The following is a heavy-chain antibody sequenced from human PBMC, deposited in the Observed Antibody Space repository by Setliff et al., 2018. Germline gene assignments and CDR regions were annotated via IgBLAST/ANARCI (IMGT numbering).Heavy chain of an antibody. CDR2: ISYGGNT. Sequence: SETLSLTCAVYGGSFSGYYWGWIRQPPGKGLEWIAMISYGGNTYYNPSLKRRVAISVDTSNDQFSLNLNSVTAADTAVYFCARRADYSRSWSYYFDCWGQGTLGTVSS. D-gene: IGHD6-13*01. CDR1: GGSFSGYY. V-gene: IGHV4-34*01. CDR3: ARRADYSRSWSYYFDC. J-gene: IGHJ4*02.